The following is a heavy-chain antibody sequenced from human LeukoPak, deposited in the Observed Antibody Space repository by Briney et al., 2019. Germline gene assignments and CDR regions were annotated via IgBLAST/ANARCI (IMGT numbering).Heavy chain of an antibody. CDR3: ARGRQVGVTAISFDY. CDR2: INWNGGST. J-gene: IGHJ4*02. Sequence: GGSLRLSCAVSRFSFSSFNMHWVRQAPGKGLEWVSGINWNGGSTGYADSVKGRFTISRDNAKNSLYLQMNSLRAEDTALYYCARGRQVGVTAISFDYGGQGTLVTVSS. V-gene: IGHV3-20*04. CDR1: RFSFSSFN. D-gene: IGHD2-21*02.